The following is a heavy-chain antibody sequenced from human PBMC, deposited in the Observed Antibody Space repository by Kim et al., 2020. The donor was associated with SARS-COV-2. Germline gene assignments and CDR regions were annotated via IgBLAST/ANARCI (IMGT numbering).Heavy chain of an antibody. CDR3: AKAGGQGGLYDAFDA. Sequence: DSVKGRFTISRDNFNNALYLKMNRLRVEDTAGYYCAKAGGQGGLYDAFDAWGQGTMVTVSS. V-gene: IGHV3-23*01. J-gene: IGHJ3*01. D-gene: IGHD2-2*02.